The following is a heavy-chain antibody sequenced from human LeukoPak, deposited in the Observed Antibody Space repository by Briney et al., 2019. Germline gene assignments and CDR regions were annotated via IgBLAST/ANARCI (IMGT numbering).Heavy chain of an antibody. CDR3: ARARYSSDYYFDY. CDR1: GGSFSSYY. CDR2: IYYSGST. D-gene: IGHD6-19*01. J-gene: IGHJ4*02. Sequence: SETLSLTCAVYGGSFSSYYWGWIRQPPGKGLEWIGSIYYSGSTYYNPSLKSRVTISVDTSKNQFSLKLSSVTAADTAVYYCARARYSSDYYFDYWGQGTLVTVSS. V-gene: IGHV4-39*07.